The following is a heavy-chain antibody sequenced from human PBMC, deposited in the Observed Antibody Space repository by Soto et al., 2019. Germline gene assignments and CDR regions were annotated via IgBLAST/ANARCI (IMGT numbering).Heavy chain of an antibody. D-gene: IGHD3-22*01. V-gene: IGHV3-23*01. Sequence: EVQLLESGGGLVQPGGSLRLSCAASGFTFSSYAMSWVRQAPGKGLEWVSAISGSGGSTYYADSVKGRFTISRDNSKNTLYLQMNSLRAEDTAVYYCAKEGPITMIVVVIGYFQHWGQGTLVTVSS. CDR1: GFTFSSYA. J-gene: IGHJ1*01. CDR3: AKEGPITMIVVVIGYFQH. CDR2: ISGSGGST.